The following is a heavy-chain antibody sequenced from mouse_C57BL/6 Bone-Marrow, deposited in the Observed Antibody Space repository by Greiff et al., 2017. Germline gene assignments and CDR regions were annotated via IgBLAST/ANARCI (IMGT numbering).Heavy chain of an antibody. V-gene: IGHV1-64*01. Sequence: VQLQQPGAELVKPGASVKLSCKASGYTFTSYWMHWVKQRPGQGLEWIGMIHPNSGSTNYNEKFKSKATLTVDKSSSTAYMQLSSLTSEDSAVLYCARKTTVVADWNIDVWGTGTTVTVSS. CDR3: ARKTTVVADWNIDV. CDR2: IHPNSGST. D-gene: IGHD1-1*01. J-gene: IGHJ1*03. CDR1: GYTFTSYW.